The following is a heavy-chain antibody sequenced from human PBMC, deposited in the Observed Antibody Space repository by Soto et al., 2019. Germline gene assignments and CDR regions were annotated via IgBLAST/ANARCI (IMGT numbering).Heavy chain of an antibody. CDR2: IYHSGST. CDR3: ARGSSSRHYYYYGMDV. Sequence: LSLTCAVSGGSLSSGGYSWSWIRQPPGKGLEWVGYIYHSGSTYYNPSRKSRVTITVDRSKNQFSLKLRSVTAADTAVYYCARGSSSRHYYYYGMDVWGQGTTVTVSS. V-gene: IGHV4-30-2*01. J-gene: IGHJ6*02. D-gene: IGHD6-13*01. CDR1: GGSLSSGGYS.